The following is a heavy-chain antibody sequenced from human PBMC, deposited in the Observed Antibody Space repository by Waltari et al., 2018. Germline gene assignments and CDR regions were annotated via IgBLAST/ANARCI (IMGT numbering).Heavy chain of an antibody. Sequence: QVQLVQSGAEGKKPGASVTVSCKASGYTFTSYDINWVRQATGQGLEWMGWMNPNSGNTGYAQKFQGRVTITRNTSISTAYMELSSLRSEDTAVYYCARGLRGIAAASLGYWGQGTLVTVSS. CDR3: ARGLRGIAAASLGY. CDR1: GYTFTSYD. CDR2: MNPNSGNT. J-gene: IGHJ4*02. V-gene: IGHV1-8*03. D-gene: IGHD6-13*01.